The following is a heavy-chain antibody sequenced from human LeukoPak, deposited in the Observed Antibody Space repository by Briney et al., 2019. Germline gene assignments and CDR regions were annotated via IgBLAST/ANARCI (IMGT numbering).Heavy chain of an antibody. CDR1: GYTFTSYD. D-gene: IGHD3-22*01. V-gene: IGHV1-8*01. CDR2: MNPNSGNT. Sequence: ASVKVSCKASGYTFTSYDINWVRQATGQGLEWVGWMNPNSGNTGYAQKFQGRVTMTRNTSISTAYMELSSLRSEDTAVFYCASHDSSGYDPFDHWGQGTLVTVSS. CDR3: ASHDSSGYDPFDH. J-gene: IGHJ4*02.